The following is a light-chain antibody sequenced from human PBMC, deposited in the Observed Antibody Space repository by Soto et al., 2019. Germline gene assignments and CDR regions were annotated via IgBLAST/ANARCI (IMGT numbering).Light chain of an antibody. J-gene: IGLJ1*01. V-gene: IGLV2-14*04. CDR1: SSDVGAYNF. CDR3: SSYTSSSTYV. CDR2: DVS. Sequence: PITCTRTSSDVGAYNFVSWYQQDPGKAPKLMIYDVSSRPSGVSNRFSGSKSGHTASLTISGLQAEDEADYYCSSYTSSSTYVFGTGTKVTVL.